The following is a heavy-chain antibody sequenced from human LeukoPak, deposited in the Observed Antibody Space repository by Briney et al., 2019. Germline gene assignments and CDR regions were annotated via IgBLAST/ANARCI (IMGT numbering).Heavy chain of an antibody. CDR2: INPNSGGT. CDR1: GYTFTGYY. D-gene: IGHD3-10*01. CDR3: ARDLKRGSESPNRYYYMDV. V-gene: IGHV1-2*02. J-gene: IGHJ6*03. Sequence: ASVKVSCKASGYTFTGYYMHWVRQAPGQGLEWMGWINPNSGGTNYAQKFQGRVTMTRDTSISTAYMELSRLRSDDTAVYYCARDLKRGSESPNRYYYMDVWGKGTRVTGSS.